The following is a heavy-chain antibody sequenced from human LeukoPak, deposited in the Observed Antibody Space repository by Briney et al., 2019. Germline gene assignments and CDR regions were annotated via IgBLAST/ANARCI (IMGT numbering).Heavy chain of an antibody. CDR3: ARGVERDYVWGSYRPAGFIY. Sequence: GASVKVSCRASGYTFTGYHIHWVRQAPGQGLEWMGWISAYNGNTNYAQKLQGRVTMTTDTSTSTAYMELRSLRSDDTAVYYCARGVERDYVWGSYRPAGFIYWGQGTLVTVSS. CDR2: ISAYNGNT. V-gene: IGHV1-18*04. D-gene: IGHD3-16*02. J-gene: IGHJ4*02. CDR1: GYTFTGYH.